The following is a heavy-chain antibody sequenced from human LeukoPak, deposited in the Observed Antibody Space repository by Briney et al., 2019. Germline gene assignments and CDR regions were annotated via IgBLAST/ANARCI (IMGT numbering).Heavy chain of an antibody. CDR2: ISITGTTI. CDR3: ARAGDQEMATTSFDY. D-gene: IGHD5-24*01. CDR1: GFTFSDYY. V-gene: IGHV3-11*04. J-gene: IGHJ4*02. Sequence: GGSLRLSCAASGFTFSDYYMTWIRQAPGKGLEWVSFISITGTTIYYADSVKGRFTISRDNSKNTMYLQMNSLRAEDTAVYYCARAGDQEMATTSFDYWGQGTLVTVSS.